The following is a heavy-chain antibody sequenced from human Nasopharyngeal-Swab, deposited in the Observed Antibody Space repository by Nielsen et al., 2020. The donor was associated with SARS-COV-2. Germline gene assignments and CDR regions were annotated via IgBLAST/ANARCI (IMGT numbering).Heavy chain of an antibody. J-gene: IGHJ4*02. CDR1: GFTFSSYD. CDR2: IGTAGDT. V-gene: IGHV3-13*01. CDR3: AREARGGWYSFDY. Sequence: GESLKISCAASGFTFSSYDMHWVRQATGKGLVWVSAIGTAGDTYYPGSVKGRFTISRENAKNSLYLQMNSLRAGDTAVYYCAREARGGWYSFDYWGQGTLVTVSS. D-gene: IGHD6-19*01.